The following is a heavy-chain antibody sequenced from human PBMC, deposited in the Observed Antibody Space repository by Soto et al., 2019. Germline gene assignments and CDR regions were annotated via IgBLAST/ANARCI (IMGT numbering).Heavy chain of an antibody. J-gene: IGHJ4*02. CDR3: ARSRDGYNLNPIDQ. CDR2: FFYTGST. Sequence: QVQLQVSGPGLVKPSATLSLSCTVSTGSTNSFYWSWIRQPPGKGLEWIGYFFYTGSTNHNPSLKCRVTISLDMSSSQFSLSLSSVTAADTAMYYCARSRDGYNLNPIDQWGQGLLVTVSS. CDR1: TGSTNSFY. V-gene: IGHV4-59*01. D-gene: IGHD5-12*01.